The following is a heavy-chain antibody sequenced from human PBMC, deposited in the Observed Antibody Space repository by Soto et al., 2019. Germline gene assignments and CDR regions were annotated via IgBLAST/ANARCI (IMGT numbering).Heavy chain of an antibody. CDR3: ACSSGWFDAFDV. Sequence: EVQLLESGGGLVQPGGSLRLSCAASGFTFSNSDMSWVRQAPGKGLEWVSYISRSGDSTYYADSVKGRFTISRDNSKTTLFLQGNSLRNDDTAVYYCACSSGWFDAFDVWGQGTMVTASS. D-gene: IGHD6-19*01. V-gene: IGHV3-23*01. CDR1: GFTFSNSD. CDR2: ISRSGDST. J-gene: IGHJ3*01.